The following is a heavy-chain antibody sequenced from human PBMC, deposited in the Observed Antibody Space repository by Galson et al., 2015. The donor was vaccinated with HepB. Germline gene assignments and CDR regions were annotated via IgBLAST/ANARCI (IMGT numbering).Heavy chain of an antibody. CDR3: ARAASLQDIVVVPAVDY. J-gene: IGHJ4*02. V-gene: IGHV3-30-3*01. D-gene: IGHD2-2*01. Sequence: SLRLSCAASGFTFSSYAMHWVRQAPGMGLEWVAVILYDGSNKYYADSVKGRFTISRDNSKNTLYLQLNSLRAEDTAVYYCARAASLQDIVVVPAVDYWGQGTLVTVSS. CDR2: ILYDGSNK. CDR1: GFTFSSYA.